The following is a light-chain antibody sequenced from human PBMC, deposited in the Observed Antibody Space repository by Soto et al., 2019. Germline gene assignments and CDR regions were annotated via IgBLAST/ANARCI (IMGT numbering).Light chain of an antibody. Sequence: QSALTQPASVSGSPGQSITISCTGTSSDVGGYNYVSWYQQHPGKAPKLMIYEVSYRPSGVSNRFSGSKSGNTASLTISGLLAEDEADYYCSSYTTSSTEVFGGGTKLTVL. CDR1: SSDVGGYNY. CDR3: SSYTTSSTEV. J-gene: IGLJ2*01. V-gene: IGLV2-14*01. CDR2: EVS.